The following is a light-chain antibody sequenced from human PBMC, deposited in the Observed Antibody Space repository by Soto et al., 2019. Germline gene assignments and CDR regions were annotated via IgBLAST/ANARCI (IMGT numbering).Light chain of an antibody. CDR2: DAS. Sequence: DIQMTQSPSTLSASVGDSVSITCRASQSVGRWLAWFQQTPGKAPKVLIYDASILQSGVPSRFSGSGSGTDFTRTINSLQPVDFATYYCQQYSTYPWTFGQGSKVEI. V-gene: IGKV1-5*01. J-gene: IGKJ1*01. CDR3: QQYSTYPWT. CDR1: QSVGRW.